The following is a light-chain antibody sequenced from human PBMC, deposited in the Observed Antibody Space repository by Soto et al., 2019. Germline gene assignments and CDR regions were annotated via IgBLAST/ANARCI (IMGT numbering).Light chain of an antibody. CDR2: AAS. CDR3: LQDYNYPRT. V-gene: IGKV1-6*02. Sequence: IQMTQSPSSLSASIGDRVTITCRASQTRVRYLNWYQQKPGRAPYLLSYAASSLHSGVPSRFSVSGSGTDFTLTISSLQPEDFATYYCLQDYNYPRTFGQGTKVDNK. J-gene: IGKJ1*01. CDR1: QTRVRY.